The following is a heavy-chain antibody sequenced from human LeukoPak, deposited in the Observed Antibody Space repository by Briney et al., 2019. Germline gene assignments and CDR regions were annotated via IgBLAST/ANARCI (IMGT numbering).Heavy chain of an antibody. V-gene: IGHV3-11*04. CDR2: ISSSGSTI. CDR1: GFTFSDYY. Sequence: PGGSLRLSCAASGFTFSDYYMSWIRQAPGKGLEWVSYISSSGSTIYYADSVKGRFTISRDNAKNSLYLQMNSLRAEDTAVYYCAKDGSSWYSPIYYYGMDVWGQGTTVTVSS. CDR3: AKDGSSWYSPIYYYGMDV. J-gene: IGHJ6*02. D-gene: IGHD6-13*01.